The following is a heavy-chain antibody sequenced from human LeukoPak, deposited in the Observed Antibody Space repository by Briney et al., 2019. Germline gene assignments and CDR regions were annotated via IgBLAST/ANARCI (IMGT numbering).Heavy chain of an antibody. D-gene: IGHD3-22*01. V-gene: IGHV3-66*01. CDR2: IYSGGST. Sequence: GGSLRLSCAASGFTVSSNYMSWVRQAPGKGLEWVSVIYSGGSTYYADSVKGRFTISRDNSKSTLYLQMSSLRAEDTAVYYCARDSDYDSSGYYYEPFDYWGQGTLVTVSS. J-gene: IGHJ4*02. CDR1: GFTVSSNY. CDR3: ARDSDYDSSGYYYEPFDY.